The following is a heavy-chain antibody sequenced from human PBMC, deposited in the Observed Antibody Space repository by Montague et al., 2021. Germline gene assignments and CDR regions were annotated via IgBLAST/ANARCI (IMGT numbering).Heavy chain of an antibody. J-gene: IGHJ5*02. Sequence: SETLSLTCTVSSGSIFHAHWSWVRQPPGKGLEWLGPMFYGGATSNNPSLKSRVTMSIDTSTNQFSLKLSFVTAAGTAVYYCAKQGYFVSGTSYKGFDPWGQGILVTVSS. D-gene: IGHD3-10*01. CDR3: AKQGYFVSGTSYKGFDP. V-gene: IGHV4-59*08. CDR2: MFYGGAT. CDR1: SGSIFHAH.